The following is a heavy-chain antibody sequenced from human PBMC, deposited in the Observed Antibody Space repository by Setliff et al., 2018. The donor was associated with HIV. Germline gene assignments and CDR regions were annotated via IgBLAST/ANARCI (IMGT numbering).Heavy chain of an antibody. D-gene: IGHD3-9*01. Sequence: ASVMVSCKASGYTFTGYYIHWVRQAPGQGLQWMGRINPNIGSTNYAQNFQGRATMTRDTSVNTAFMELSNLRSDDTAVYYCARDYRTTDILSSGYMDVWGKGTKVTVSS. J-gene: IGHJ6*03. CDR2: INPNIGST. CDR1: GYTFTGYY. V-gene: IGHV1-2*06. CDR3: ARDYRTTDILSSGYMDV.